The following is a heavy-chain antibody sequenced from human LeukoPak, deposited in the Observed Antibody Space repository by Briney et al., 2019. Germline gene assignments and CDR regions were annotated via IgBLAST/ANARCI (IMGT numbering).Heavy chain of an antibody. D-gene: IGHD3-22*01. V-gene: IGHV3-21*01. CDR2: ISSSSSYI. CDR1: GFTFSSYS. J-gene: IGHJ4*02. CDR3: AGAYYYDSRGLYYFDY. Sequence: GGSLRLSCAASGFTFSSYSMNWVRQAPGKGLEWVSSISSSSSYIYYADSVKGRFTISRDNAKNSLYLQMNSLRAEDTAVYYCAGAYYYDSRGLYYFDYWGQGTLVTVSS.